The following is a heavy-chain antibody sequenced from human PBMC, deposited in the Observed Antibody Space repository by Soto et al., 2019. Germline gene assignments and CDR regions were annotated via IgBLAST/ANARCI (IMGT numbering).Heavy chain of an antibody. V-gene: IGHV1-18*01. CDR1: GYTFTSYG. J-gene: IGHJ6*03. CDR2: ISAYNGNT. D-gene: IGHD3-16*01. Sequence: ASVKVSCKASGYTFTSYGISWVRQAPGQGLEWMGWISAYNGNTNYAQKLQGRVTMTTDTSTSTAYMELRSLRSDDTAVYYCAKTRPSDINYDYPQTFDYYYYYMDVWGKGTTVTVSS. CDR3: AKTRPSDINYDYPQTFDYYYYYMDV.